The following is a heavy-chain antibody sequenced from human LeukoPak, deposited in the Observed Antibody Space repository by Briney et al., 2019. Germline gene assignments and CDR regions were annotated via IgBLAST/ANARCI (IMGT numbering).Heavy chain of an antibody. CDR1: GYTFTGYY. J-gene: IGHJ4*02. CDR2: INPNSGGT. V-gene: IGHV1-2*02. D-gene: IGHD6-19*01. CDR3: ARDWREYIAVAII. Sequence: GASVKVSCKASGYTFTGYYMHWVRQAPGQGLEWMGWINPNSGGTNYAQKFQGRVTMTRDTSISTAYMELSRLRSDDTAVYYCARDWREYIAVAIIWGQGTLVTVSS.